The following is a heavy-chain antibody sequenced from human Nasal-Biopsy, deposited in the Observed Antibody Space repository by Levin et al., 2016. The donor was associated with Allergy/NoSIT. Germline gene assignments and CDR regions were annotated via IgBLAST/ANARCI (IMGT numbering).Heavy chain of an antibody. D-gene: IGHD2/OR15-2a*01. CDR3: ARHADYHCTTVFCGFDP. CDR2: VSYSGKT. CDR1: GGSTVSIDSSNHF. V-gene: IGHV4-39*01. J-gene: IGHJ5*02. Sequence: ESLKISCTVSGGSTVSIDSSNHFWDWIRQSPGKGLEWIGSVSYSGKTYYNPSLRSRVSISADTSKSQFFLTVSSMTAADSAVYYCARHADYHCTTVFCGFDPWGQGTLVTVSS.